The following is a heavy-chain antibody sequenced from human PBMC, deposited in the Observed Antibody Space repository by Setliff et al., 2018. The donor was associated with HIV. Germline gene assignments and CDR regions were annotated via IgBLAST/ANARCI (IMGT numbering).Heavy chain of an antibody. V-gene: IGHV1-2*02. J-gene: IGHJ3*02. CDR3: ARDYLHVFDI. Sequence: GASVKVSCKVSGYTLTELSMHWVRQAPGQGLEWMGWINSASGGTNYAQNFQGRVTVTRDTSINTAYVELNSLKSDDTAVYYCARDYLHVFDIWGQGTMVTVSS. CDR1: GYTLTELS. CDR2: INSASGGT.